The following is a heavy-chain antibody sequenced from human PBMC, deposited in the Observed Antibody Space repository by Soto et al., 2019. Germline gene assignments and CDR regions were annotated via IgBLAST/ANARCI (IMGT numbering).Heavy chain of an antibody. CDR1: GFRISHYW. D-gene: IGHD3-10*01. J-gene: IGHJ6*01. V-gene: IGHV3-7*05. Sequence: EEQVVESGGGLVQPGGSLRLSCAASGFRISHYWMSWVRQAPGKGLEWVAKIKEDGSVQNYVASLKGRFTISRDNAMNSLFLQINSLRADDTAVYYCANTVVRGLVTTVSVSS. CDR3: ANTVV. CDR2: IKEDGSVQ.